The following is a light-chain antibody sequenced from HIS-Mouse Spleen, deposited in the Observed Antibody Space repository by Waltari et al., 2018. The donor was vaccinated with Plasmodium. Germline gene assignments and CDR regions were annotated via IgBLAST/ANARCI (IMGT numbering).Light chain of an antibody. CDR1: QSVSSY. CDR3: QQRSNWPPYT. V-gene: IGKV3-11*01. CDR2: DAS. J-gene: IGKJ2*01. Sequence: EIVLTQSPATLSLSPGERATLSCRASQSVSSYLAWYQQKPGQDPRLLIYDASNRATGIPARLSGSGSGTDFTLTISSLEPEEFAVYYCQQRSNWPPYTFGQGTKLEIK.